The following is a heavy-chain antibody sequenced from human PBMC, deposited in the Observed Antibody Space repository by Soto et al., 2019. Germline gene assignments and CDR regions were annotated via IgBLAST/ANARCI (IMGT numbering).Heavy chain of an antibody. CDR1: GYTFTSYG. J-gene: IGHJ5*02. CDR2: ISAYNGNT. D-gene: IGHD3-9*01. CDR3: AREVGGYYDILTCYYNGVWFDP. Sequence: ASVKVSCKASGYTFTSYGISWVRQAPGQGLEWMGWISAYNGNTNYAQKPQGRVTMTTDTSTSTAYMELRSLRSDDTAVYYCAREVGGYYDILTCYYNGVWFDPWGQGTLVTVSS. V-gene: IGHV1-18*01.